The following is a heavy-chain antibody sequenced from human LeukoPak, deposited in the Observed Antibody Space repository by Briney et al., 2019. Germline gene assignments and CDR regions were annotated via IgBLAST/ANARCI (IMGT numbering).Heavy chain of an antibody. D-gene: IGHD3-10*01. V-gene: IGHV3-9*01. CDR3: AKGVRITMVRGAFDI. CDR1: GFIFDDYA. Sequence: GGSLRLSCAASGFIFDDYAMHWVRQAPGKGLEWVSGISWNSGSIGYADSVKGRFTISRDNAKNSLYLQMNSLRAEDTALYYCAKGVRITMVRGAFDIWGQGTMVTVSS. J-gene: IGHJ3*02. CDR2: ISWNSGSI.